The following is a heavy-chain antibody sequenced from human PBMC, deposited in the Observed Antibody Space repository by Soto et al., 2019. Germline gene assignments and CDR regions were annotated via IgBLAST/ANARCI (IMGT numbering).Heavy chain of an antibody. J-gene: IGHJ3*02. V-gene: IGHV1-46*01. CDR2: INPSGGST. Sequence: ASVKVSCKASVYTFTSYYMNRVRQAPGQGLEWMGIINPSGGSTSYAQKFQGRVTMTRDTSTSTVYTELSSLRSEDTAVYYCARGSYYYDSSGYYSHAFDIWGQGTLVTVSS. CDR1: VYTFTSYY. D-gene: IGHD3-22*01. CDR3: ARGSYYYDSSGYYSHAFDI.